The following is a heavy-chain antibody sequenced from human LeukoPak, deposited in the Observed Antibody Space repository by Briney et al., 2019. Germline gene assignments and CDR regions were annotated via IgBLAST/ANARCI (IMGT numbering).Heavy chain of an antibody. Sequence: PGGSLRLSCAASGFTFSSYWMHWVRQAPGKGLVWVSRINTDGSSTSYADSVKGRFTTSRDNAKNTLYLQMNSLRAEDTAVYYCAREAPALYYFDYWGQGTLVTVSS. V-gene: IGHV3-74*01. CDR3: AREAPALYYFDY. CDR2: INTDGSST. D-gene: IGHD2/OR15-2a*01. CDR1: GFTFSSYW. J-gene: IGHJ4*02.